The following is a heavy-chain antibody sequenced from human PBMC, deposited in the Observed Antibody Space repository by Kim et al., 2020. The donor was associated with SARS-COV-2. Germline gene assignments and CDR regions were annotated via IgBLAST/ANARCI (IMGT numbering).Heavy chain of an antibody. CDR2: INAGNGNT. V-gene: IGHV1-3*01. CDR3: ARDWYYDIFRYYYYYMDV. CDR1: GYTFTSYA. D-gene: IGHD3-9*01. J-gene: IGHJ6*03. Sequence: ASVKVSCKASGYTFTSYAMYWVRQAPGQRLEWMGWINAGNGNTKYSQKFQGRVTITRDTSASTAYMELSSLRSEDTAVYYCARDWYYDIFRYYYYYMDVWGKGTPVTVSS.